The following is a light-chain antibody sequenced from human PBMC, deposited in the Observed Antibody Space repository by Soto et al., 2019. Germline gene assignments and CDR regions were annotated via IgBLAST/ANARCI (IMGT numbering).Light chain of an antibody. CDR2: GNS. Sequence: QSVLTQPPSVSGAPGQRVTISCTGSSSNIGAGYDVHWYQQLPGTAPKLLIYGNSNRPSGVPDRFSGSKSGTSASLAITGLLAEDEVDYYCQSYDSSLSGFVVFGGGTQLTVL. CDR1: SSNIGAGYD. J-gene: IGLJ7*01. CDR3: QSYDSSLSGFVV. V-gene: IGLV1-40*01.